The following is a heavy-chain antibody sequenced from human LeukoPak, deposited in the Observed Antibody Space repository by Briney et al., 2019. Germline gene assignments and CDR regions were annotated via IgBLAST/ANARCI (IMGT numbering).Heavy chain of an antibody. Sequence: GGSLRLSCAASGFNVRSNYMSWVRQAPGKGLEWVSVLYSGGSSYYADSVKGRFTISRDDSKNTLDLEMNSLRDEDTAVYYCARDKSFDFWSGYAYDIWGQGTMVTVSS. D-gene: IGHD3-3*01. J-gene: IGHJ3*02. CDR1: GFNVRSNY. V-gene: IGHV3-66*01. CDR2: LYSGGSS. CDR3: ARDKSFDFWSGYAYDI.